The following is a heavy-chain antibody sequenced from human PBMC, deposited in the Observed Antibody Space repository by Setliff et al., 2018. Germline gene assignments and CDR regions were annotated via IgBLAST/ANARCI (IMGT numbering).Heavy chain of an antibody. CDR1: GGSISSYY. D-gene: IGHD5-18*01. V-gene: IGHV4-4*07. J-gene: IGHJ6*02. Sequence: PSETLSLTCTVSGGSISSYYWSWIRQPAGKGLEWIGHIYIGGSANYNPSLKSRVTMSIDTSKNQFSLKLNSVTAADTAVYYCARAPGYSYGYYYSGMDVWGQGTTVTVSS. CDR2: IYIGGSA. CDR3: ARAPGYSYGYYYSGMDV.